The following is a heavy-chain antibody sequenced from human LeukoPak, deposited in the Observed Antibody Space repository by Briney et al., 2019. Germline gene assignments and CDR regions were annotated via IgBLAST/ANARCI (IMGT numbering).Heavy chain of an antibody. J-gene: IGHJ4*02. CDR1: GGSISSYY. CDR2: IYYSGST. V-gene: IGHV4-59*01. D-gene: IGHD3-22*01. CDR3: ARAQEYYYDSSGYPASLFDY. Sequence: SETLSLTCTVSGGSISSYYWSWIRQPPGKGLEWIGYIYYSGSTNYSPSLKSRVTISVDTSKNHFSLKLTSVTAADTAVYYCARAQEYYYDSSGYPASLFDYWGQGTLVTVSS.